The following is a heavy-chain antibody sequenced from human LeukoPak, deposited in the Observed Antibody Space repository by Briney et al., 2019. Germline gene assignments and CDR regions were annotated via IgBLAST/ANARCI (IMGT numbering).Heavy chain of an antibody. V-gene: IGHV4-39*07. CDR1: GGSISSSSYY. CDR3: ALGRESTIFGH. Sequence: PSETLSLTCTVSGGSISSSSYYWGWIRQPPGKGLEWIGSIYYSGSTYYNPSLKSRVTISVDTSKNQFSLKLSSVTAADTAVYYCALGRESTIFGHWGQGTLVTVSS. J-gene: IGHJ4*02. CDR2: IYYSGST. D-gene: IGHD5/OR15-5a*01.